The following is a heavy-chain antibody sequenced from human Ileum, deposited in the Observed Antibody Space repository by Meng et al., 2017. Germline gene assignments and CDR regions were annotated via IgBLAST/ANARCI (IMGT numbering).Heavy chain of an antibody. D-gene: IGHD1-26*01. CDR1: GGSVTSTY. CDR2: IHHSGDT. J-gene: IGHJ3*01. V-gene: IGHV4-59*02. Sequence: SETLSLTCTVSGGSVTSTYWNWGRQSPDKGLEWIGYIHHSGDTKKNPSLKSRVTMSIDTSKNQFSLWLSSAIAADTAVYYCARWGGSSVRAYDVLGQGTLVTVSS. CDR3: ARWGGSSVRAYDV.